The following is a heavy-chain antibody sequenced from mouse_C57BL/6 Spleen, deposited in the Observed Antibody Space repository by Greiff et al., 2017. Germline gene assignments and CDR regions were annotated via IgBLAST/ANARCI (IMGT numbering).Heavy chain of an antibody. J-gene: IGHJ4*01. V-gene: IGHV2-5*01. CDR1: GFSLTSYG. CDR3: AKYDYDGYAMDY. D-gene: IGHD2-4*01. Sequence: VKLMESGPGLVQPSQSLSITCTVSGFSLTSYGVHWVRQSPGKGLEWLGVIWRGGSTDYNAAFMSRLSITKDNSKSQVFFKMNSLQADDTAIYYCAKYDYDGYAMDYWGQGTSVTVSS. CDR2: IWRGGST.